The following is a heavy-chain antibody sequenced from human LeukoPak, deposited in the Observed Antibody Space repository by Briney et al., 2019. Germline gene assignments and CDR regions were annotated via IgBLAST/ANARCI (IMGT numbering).Heavy chain of an antibody. J-gene: IGHJ6*04. D-gene: IGHD6-19*01. Sequence: GGSLRLSCAASGFTFSSYAMSWVRQAPGKGLEWVSAISGSGGSTYYADSVKGRFTISRDNSKNTLYLQMNSLGAEDTAVYYCAKDRAVAGTGYYYGMDVWGKGTTVTVSS. CDR1: GFTFSSYA. V-gene: IGHV3-23*01. CDR2: ISGSGGST. CDR3: AKDRAVAGTGYYYGMDV.